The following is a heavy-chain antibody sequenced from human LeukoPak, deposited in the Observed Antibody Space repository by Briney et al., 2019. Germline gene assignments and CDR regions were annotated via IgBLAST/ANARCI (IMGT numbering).Heavy chain of an antibody. V-gene: IGHV1-18*01. J-gene: IGHJ3*02. CDR1: GYTFTSYG. CDR3: ARDVVVVVAAEESNAFDI. Sequence: ASVKVSCKASGYTFTSYGISWVRQAPGQGLEWMGWISAYNGNTNYAQKLQGRVTMTTDTSTSTAYMELRSLRSDDTAVYYCARDVVVVVAAEESNAFDIWGQGTMVTVSS. D-gene: IGHD2-15*01. CDR2: ISAYNGNT.